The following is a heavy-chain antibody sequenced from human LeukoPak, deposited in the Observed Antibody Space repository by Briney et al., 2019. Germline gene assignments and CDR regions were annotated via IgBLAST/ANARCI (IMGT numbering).Heavy chain of an antibody. Sequence: GESLKISCKASGYSFTSYWISWVRQMPGKGLEWMGRIDPTDSYINYSPSFQGHVTISVDKSISTAYLQWSSLKASDTAMYYCARLFCSSASCDNWFDPWGQGTLVTVPS. CDR3: ARLFCSSASCDNWFDP. D-gene: IGHD2-2*01. CDR2: IDPTDSYI. V-gene: IGHV5-10-1*01. J-gene: IGHJ5*02. CDR1: GYSFTSYW.